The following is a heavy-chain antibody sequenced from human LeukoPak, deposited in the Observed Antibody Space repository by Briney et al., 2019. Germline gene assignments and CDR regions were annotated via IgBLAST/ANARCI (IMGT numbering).Heavy chain of an antibody. J-gene: IGHJ4*01. CDR3: ARGVDYNSYYFDS. Sequence: PSETLSLTCTVSGGSISTYYWTWIRQPVGKGLEWIGYFYYNGNVNYNPSLKGRVTVSTDSSKNQVSLKLRSVTAADTAVYYCARGVDYNSYYFDSWGQGTLVTVSS. V-gene: IGHV4-59*01. D-gene: IGHD4-11*01. CDR1: GGSISTYY. CDR2: FYYNGNV.